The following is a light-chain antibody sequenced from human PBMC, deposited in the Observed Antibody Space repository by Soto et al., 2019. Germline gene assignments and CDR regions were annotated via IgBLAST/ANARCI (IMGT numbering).Light chain of an antibody. CDR3: QSYDSSLSGSYV. Sequence: QSVLTQPPSVSGAPGQRVTISCTGTSSNIGAGYDVHWYQQLPGTAPKLLIYGNSNRPSGVPDRFSGSKSGTSASLAITGLQAEDEDDYYGQSYDSSLSGSYVFGTGTKVTVL. V-gene: IGLV1-40*01. CDR2: GNS. J-gene: IGLJ1*01. CDR1: SSNIGAGYD.